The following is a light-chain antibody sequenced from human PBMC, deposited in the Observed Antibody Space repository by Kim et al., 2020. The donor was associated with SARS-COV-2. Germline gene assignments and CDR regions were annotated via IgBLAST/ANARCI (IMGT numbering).Light chain of an antibody. Sequence: AIRMTQSPSSLSASAGDRVTITCRASQGISSYLAWYQQKPGKAPKLLIYAASTLQTGVPSRFSGSGSGTDFTLTVSSLQSEDVATYYCQKYYSYPRTFGQGTKVDIK. CDR2: AAS. CDR1: QGISSY. J-gene: IGKJ1*01. V-gene: IGKV1-8*01. CDR3: QKYYSYPRT.